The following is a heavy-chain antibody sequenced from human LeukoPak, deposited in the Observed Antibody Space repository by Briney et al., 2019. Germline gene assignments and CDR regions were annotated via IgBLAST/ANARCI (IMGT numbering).Heavy chain of an antibody. CDR1: GRLFTSYG. J-gene: IGHJ3*01. CDR2: KSNFDGDS. V-gene: IGHV1-18*01. D-gene: IGHD6-13*01. CDR3: VRARGCSNCVLTDGFDS. Sequence: ASVKVSCKASGRLFTSYGIAWVRQAPGKGLEWLGWKSNFDGDSKVAENLQGRVTLTSDSSTTTAYMELTSLKVGDTAVYYCVRARGCSNCVLTDGFDSWGQGTKVTVSS.